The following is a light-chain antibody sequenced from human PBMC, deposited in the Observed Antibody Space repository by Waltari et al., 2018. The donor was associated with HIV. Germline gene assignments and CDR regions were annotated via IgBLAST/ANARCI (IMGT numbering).Light chain of an antibody. CDR3: MQALQNPLT. Sequence: DIVMTQSPLSLSVTPGEPASFSCRSSQSLLHSDGHNHLDWYLQKPGQSPQLLFYLGSYPAAGVPDRFGGSGSGTEFTLKLSRVEAEDVGLEYCMQALQNPLTFGGGTKLEIK. CDR2: LGS. J-gene: IGKJ4*01. V-gene: IGKV2-28*01. CDR1: QSLLHSDGHNH.